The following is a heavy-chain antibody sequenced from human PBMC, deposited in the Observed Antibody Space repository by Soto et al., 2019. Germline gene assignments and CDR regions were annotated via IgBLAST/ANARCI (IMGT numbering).Heavy chain of an antibody. CDR3: ARRERYYGSPGWFDP. CDR2: VYYNENT. CDR1: GASINNFAYY. J-gene: IGHJ5*01. Sequence: SETLSLTCSVSGASINNFAYYWGWIRQPPGKGLEWIGTVYYNENTNYNPSLKSRVAISVDTPKNQFSLNLRFVTAADTAIYFCARRERYYGSPGWFDPWGQGTLVTVSS. D-gene: IGHD3-10*01. V-gene: IGHV4-39*01.